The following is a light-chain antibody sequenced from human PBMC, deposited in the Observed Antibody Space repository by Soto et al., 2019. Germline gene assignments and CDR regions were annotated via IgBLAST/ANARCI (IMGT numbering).Light chain of an antibody. Sequence: DIQMTQSPSSLSASVGNRVTITCQASQDIATYLNWYQQKPGKAPKLLIYAASSLQSGVPSRFSGSGSGTDFTLTISSLQPEDFATYYCQKSYSTPLGTFGQGTKVDIK. CDR1: QDIATY. V-gene: IGKV1-39*01. CDR3: QKSYSTPLGT. CDR2: AAS. J-gene: IGKJ1*01.